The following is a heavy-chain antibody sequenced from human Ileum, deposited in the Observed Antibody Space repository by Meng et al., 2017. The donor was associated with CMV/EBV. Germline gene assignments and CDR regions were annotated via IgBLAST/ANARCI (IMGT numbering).Heavy chain of an antibody. CDR2: IHYSGGT. Sequence: PLPESGPRLVKPSETLSLTCTVSGDSIKNYYWTWLRQPAGKGLEWLGRIHYSGGTDDNPSLKSRVTLSIDTSKNQLSLKIYSVTAADTAVYYCARAGARGVPVDLWGQGTLVTVSS. J-gene: IGHJ4*02. V-gene: IGHV4-4*07. CDR3: ARAGARGVPVDL. D-gene: IGHD3-10*01. CDR1: GDSIKNYY.